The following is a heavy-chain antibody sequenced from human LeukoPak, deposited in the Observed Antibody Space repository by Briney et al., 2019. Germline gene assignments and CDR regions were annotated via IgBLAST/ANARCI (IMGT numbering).Heavy chain of an antibody. CDR2: ITASGGST. Sequence: GASVKVSCKASGYSFTNYYMHWVRQAPGQGLEWTGIITASGGSTTYAQKFQGRVTMTRDTSTSTVYLELNSLRSEDTAVYYCARGMGDGYTGVRGEFDSWGQGTLVTVSS. CDR1: GYSFTNYY. V-gene: IGHV1-46*01. D-gene: IGHD5-24*01. J-gene: IGHJ4*02. CDR3: ARGMGDGYTGVRGEFDS.